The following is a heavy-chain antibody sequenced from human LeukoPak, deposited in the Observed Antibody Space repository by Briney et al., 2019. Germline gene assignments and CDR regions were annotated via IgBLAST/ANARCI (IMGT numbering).Heavy chain of an antibody. CDR1: GFTFSDHA. D-gene: IGHD3-10*01. CDR2: VGIAADT. V-gene: IGHV3-13*01. CDR3: ARRSSGTHGMDV. J-gene: IGHJ6*02. Sequence: GGSLRLSCAASGFTFSDHAMHWVRQAPGKGLEWVSAVGIAADTFYPGSVKGRFTISRENAKNSLYLQMNSLRVEDTAVYYCARRSSGTHGMDVWGQGTTVTVSS.